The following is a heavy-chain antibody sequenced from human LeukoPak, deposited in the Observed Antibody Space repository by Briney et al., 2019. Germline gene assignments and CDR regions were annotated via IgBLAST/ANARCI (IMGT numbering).Heavy chain of an antibody. CDR2: ISGGGVTT. CDR3: ARDGPGGSSWYGPLDY. J-gene: IGHJ4*02. CDR1: GFTSIAYA. D-gene: IGHD6-13*01. V-gene: IGHV3-23*01. Sequence: GGSLRLSCVGSGFTSIAYALTWARQAPGKGLEWVSGISGGGVTTYYADSVKGRFTISRDNSKNTLYLQMNSLRAEDTAVYYCARDGPGGSSWYGPLDYWGQGTLVTVSS.